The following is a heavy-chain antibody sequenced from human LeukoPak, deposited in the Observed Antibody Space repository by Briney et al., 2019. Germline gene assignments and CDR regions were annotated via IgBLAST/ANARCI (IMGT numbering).Heavy chain of an antibody. CDR1: GYSISSGYN. Sequence: SETLSLTCTVSGYSISSGYNWGWIRQPPGKGLEWIGSISHSGSTFYNPSFMSRVTISIDTSRNQFSLKLGSVTAADTAVYYCARDRPPPAYYYYMDVWGKGTTVTVSS. D-gene: IGHD2-2*01. J-gene: IGHJ6*03. CDR3: ARDRPPPAYYYYMDV. V-gene: IGHV4-38-2*02. CDR2: ISHSGST.